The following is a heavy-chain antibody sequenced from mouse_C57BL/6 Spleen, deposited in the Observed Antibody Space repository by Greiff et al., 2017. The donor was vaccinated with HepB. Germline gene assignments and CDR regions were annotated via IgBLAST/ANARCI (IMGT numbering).Heavy chain of an antibody. J-gene: IGHJ1*03. CDR3: AKGKGKAGPKGGYFDV. Sequence: VMLVESGPGLVAPSQSLSITCTVSGFSLTSYGVSWVRQPPGKGLEWLGVIWGDGSTNYHSALISRLSISKDNSKSQVFLKLNSLQTDDTATYYCAKGKGKAGPKGGYFDVWGTGTTVTVSS. V-gene: IGHV2-3*01. D-gene: IGHD3-1*01. CDR1: GFSLTSYG. CDR2: IWGDGST.